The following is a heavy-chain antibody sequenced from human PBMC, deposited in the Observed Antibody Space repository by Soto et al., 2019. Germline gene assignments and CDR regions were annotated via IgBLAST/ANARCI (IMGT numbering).Heavy chain of an antibody. CDR3: ARPGDDYSSSPARYYGMDV. D-gene: IGHD4-4*01. J-gene: IGHJ6*02. V-gene: IGHV3-30-3*01. CDR2: ISYDGSNK. CDR1: GLTFSSYA. Sequence: GGSLRLSCAASGLTFSSYAMHWVRQAPGKGLEWVAVISYDGSNKYYADSVKGRFTISRDNSKNTLYLQMNSLRAEDTAVYYCARPGDDYSSSPARYYGMDVWGQGTTVTVSS.